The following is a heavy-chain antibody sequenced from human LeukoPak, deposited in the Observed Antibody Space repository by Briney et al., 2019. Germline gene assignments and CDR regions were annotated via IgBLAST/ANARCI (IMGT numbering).Heavy chain of an antibody. CDR1: GFTFSSYG. CDR3: ARESPGDY. V-gene: IGHV3-30*03. CDR2: VSYDGSNK. Sequence: GRSLRLSCAASGFTFSSYGMHWVRQAPGKGLEWVAVVSYDGSNKYYADSVKGRFTISRDNSKNTLYLQMNSLRAEDTAVYYCARESPGDYWGQGTLVTVSS. J-gene: IGHJ4*02.